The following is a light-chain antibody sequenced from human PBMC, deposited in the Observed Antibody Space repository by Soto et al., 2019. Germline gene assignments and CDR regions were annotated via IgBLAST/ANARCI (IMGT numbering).Light chain of an antibody. CDR1: QSISNY. CDR2: GAS. J-gene: IGKJ4*01. V-gene: IGKV1-39*01. CDR3: QQTYSTPVS. Sequence: DIQMTQSPFSLSASVGDRVTITCRASQSISNYLNWYQQKPGKAPKLLIYGASSLQSGVPSRFSGSGSGTDFTLTISSLQPGDFATYYCQQTYSTPVSFGGGTKVEIK.